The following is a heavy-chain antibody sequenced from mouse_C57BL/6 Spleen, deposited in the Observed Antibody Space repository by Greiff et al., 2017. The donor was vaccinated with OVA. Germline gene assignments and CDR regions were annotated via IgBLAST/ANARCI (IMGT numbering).Heavy chain of an antibody. CDR2: ISYDGSN. Sequence: VQLQQSGPGLVKPSQSLSLTCSVPGYSITSGYYWNWIRQFPGNKLEWMGYISYDGSNNYNPSLKNRISITRDTSKNQFFLKLNSVTTEDTATYYCARDYYGSSYGYFDVWGTGTTVTVSS. CDR3: ARDYYGSSYGYFDV. D-gene: IGHD1-1*01. J-gene: IGHJ1*03. CDR1: GYSITSGYY. V-gene: IGHV3-6*01.